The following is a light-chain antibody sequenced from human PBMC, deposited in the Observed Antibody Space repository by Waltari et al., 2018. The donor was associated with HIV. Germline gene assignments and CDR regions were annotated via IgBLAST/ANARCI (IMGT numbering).Light chain of an antibody. J-gene: IGKJ1*01. Sequence: DIVMTQSPDSLAVSLGERATINCKSSHSVFYSSNNNFAWYQQKPGQPPRLLVYGASTREAGGPDRVSGSGSGTDFTRTISSLQAEDGAVYYWQQDYRSPWTFGQGTKVEIK. V-gene: IGKV4-1*01. CDR2: GAS. CDR3: QQDYRSPWT. CDR1: HSVFYSSNNN.